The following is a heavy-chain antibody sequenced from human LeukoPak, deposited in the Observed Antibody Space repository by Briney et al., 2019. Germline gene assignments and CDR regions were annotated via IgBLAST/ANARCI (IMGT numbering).Heavy chain of an antibody. V-gene: IGHV4-39*01. CDR3: VRRVDYYGSGSYFYYDY. D-gene: IGHD3-10*01. CDR1: GGSISSSGYY. Sequence: SETLSLTCTVAGGSISSSGYYWDWIRQPPGKGLDWIGTIHYSGTTFYKSSLESRLTMSVDASKNQFSLKLSSVTAADTAVYYCVRRVDYYGSGSYFYYDYWGQGTLVTVSS. CDR2: IHYSGTT. J-gene: IGHJ4*02.